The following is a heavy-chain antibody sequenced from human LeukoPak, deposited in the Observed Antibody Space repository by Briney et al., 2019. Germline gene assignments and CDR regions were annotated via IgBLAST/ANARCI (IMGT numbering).Heavy chain of an antibody. D-gene: IGHD6-19*01. V-gene: IGHV3-9*01. J-gene: IGHJ6*02. CDR2: ISWNSGSI. CDR1: GFTFDDYA. Sequence: GGSLRLSCAASGFTFDDYAMPWVRQAPGKGLEWVSGISWNSGSIGYADSVKGRFTISRDNAKNSLYLQMNSLRAEDTALYYCAKDTVPYSSGWYTQYYGMDVWGQGTTVTVSS. CDR3: AKDTVPYSSGWYTQYYGMDV.